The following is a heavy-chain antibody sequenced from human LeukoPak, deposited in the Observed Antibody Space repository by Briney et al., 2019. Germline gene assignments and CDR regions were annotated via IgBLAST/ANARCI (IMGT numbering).Heavy chain of an antibody. CDR3: ARVGGTNYYYYGMDV. D-gene: IGHD3-16*01. CDR1: GGSISSSDW. J-gene: IGHJ6*02. CDR2: VYYSGST. Sequence: SETLSLTCAVSGGSISSSDWWSWVRQPPGRGLEWIGYVYYSGSTNYNPSLKSRVTISVDTSKNQFSLKLSSVTAADTAVYYCARVGGTNYYYYGMDVWGQGTTVTVSS. V-gene: IGHV4-4*02.